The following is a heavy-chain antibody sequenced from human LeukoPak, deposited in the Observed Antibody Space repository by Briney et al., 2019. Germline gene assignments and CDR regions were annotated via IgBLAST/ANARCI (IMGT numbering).Heavy chain of an antibody. CDR2: ISGSGGST. V-gene: IGHV3-11*04. D-gene: IGHD1-7*01. J-gene: IGHJ6*03. CDR1: GFTVSSNY. Sequence: GGSLTLSCAAFGFTVSSNYMSWVRQPPGKGLEWVSAISGSGGSTYYADSVKGRLTISRDNAKNSLYLQMNSLRAEDTAVYYCARGDNWNSYYYYYMDVWGKGTTVTVSS. CDR3: ARGDNWNSYYYYYMDV.